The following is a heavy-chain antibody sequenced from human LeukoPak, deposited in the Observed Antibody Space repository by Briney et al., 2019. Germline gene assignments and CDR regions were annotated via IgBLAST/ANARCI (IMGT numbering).Heavy chain of an antibody. D-gene: IGHD3-3*01. CDR1: GGTFSSYA. J-gene: IGHJ4*02. CDR2: IIPIFGTA. V-gene: IGHV1-69*05. CDR3: ARGRLENRYDFWSGYYRGYDY. Sequence: SVKVSCKASGGTFSSYAISWVRQAPGQGLERMGGIIPIFGTANYAQKFQGRVTITTDESTSTAYVELSSLRSEDTAVYYCARGRLENRYDFWSGYYRGYDYWGQGTLVTVSS.